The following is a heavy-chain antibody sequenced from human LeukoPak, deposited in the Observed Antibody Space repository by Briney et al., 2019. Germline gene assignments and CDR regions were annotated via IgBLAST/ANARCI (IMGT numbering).Heavy chain of an antibody. CDR1: GYTFTSYD. D-gene: IGHD6-19*01. V-gene: IGHV1-8*01. CDR2: MNPNSGNT. CDR3: ARDVAGGGSFDY. Sequence: EASVKVSCKASGYTFTSYDINWVRQATGRGLEWMGWMNPNSGNTGYAQKFQGRVTITADKSTSTAYMELSSLRSEDTAVYYCARDVAGGGSFDYWGQGTLVTVSS. J-gene: IGHJ4*02.